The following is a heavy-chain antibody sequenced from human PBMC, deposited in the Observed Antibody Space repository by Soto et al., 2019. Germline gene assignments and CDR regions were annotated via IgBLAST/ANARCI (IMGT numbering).Heavy chain of an antibody. CDR2: ISAYNGNT. CDR1: GYTFTSYG. Sequence: GASVKVSCKASGYTFTSYGISWVRQAPGQGLEWMGWISAYNGNTNYAQKLQGRVTMTTDTSTSTAYMELRSLRSDDTAVYYCARYLQVWDTMPKKPYVGPNDAFDIWGQGTMVTVSS. CDR3: ARYLQVWDTMPKKPYVGPNDAFDI. D-gene: IGHD2-2*01. V-gene: IGHV1-18*01. J-gene: IGHJ3*02.